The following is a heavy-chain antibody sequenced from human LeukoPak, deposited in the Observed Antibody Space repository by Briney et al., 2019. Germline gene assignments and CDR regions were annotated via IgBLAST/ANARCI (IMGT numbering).Heavy chain of an antibody. V-gene: IGHV4-59*01. CDR2: IYYSGST. Sequence: SETLSLTCTVSGGSISSYYWSWIRQPPGKGLEWIGYIYYSGSTNYNPSLKSRVTISVDTSKNQFSLKLSSVTAADTAVYYCARGGYYGSGSYYNVYWGQGTLVTVSS. CDR1: GGSISSYY. CDR3: ARGGYYGSGSYYNVY. J-gene: IGHJ4*02. D-gene: IGHD3-10*01.